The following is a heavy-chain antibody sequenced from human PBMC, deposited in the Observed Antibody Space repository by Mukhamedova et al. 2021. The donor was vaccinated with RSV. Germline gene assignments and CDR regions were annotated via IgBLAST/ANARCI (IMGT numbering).Heavy chain of an antibody. CDR1: SSSNW. J-gene: IGHJ5*02. Sequence: SSSNWWSWVRQPPGKGLEWIGEIYRGATNYNPSLKSRVTISVDKSQNQVSLNLTSVTAADTAVYYCARDRPSTFDPWGQGILVTVAS. CDR3: ARDRPSTFDP. CDR2: IYRGAT. V-gene: IGHV4-4*02.